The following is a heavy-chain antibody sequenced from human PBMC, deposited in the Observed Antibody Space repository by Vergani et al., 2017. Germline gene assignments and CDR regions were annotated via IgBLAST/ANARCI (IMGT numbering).Heavy chain of an antibody. V-gene: IGHV2-26*01. J-gene: IGHJ4*02. CDR3: ARIGEYSGYDVDY. CDR2: IFSNDEK. Sequence: QVTLKESGPVLVKPTETLTLTCTVSGFSLSNARMGVSWIRQPPGNALEWLAHIFSNDEKSYSTSLKSRLTISKDTSKSQVVLTMTNMDPVDTATYYCARIGEYSGYDVDYWGQGTLVTVSS. D-gene: IGHD5-12*01. CDR1: GFSLSNARMG.